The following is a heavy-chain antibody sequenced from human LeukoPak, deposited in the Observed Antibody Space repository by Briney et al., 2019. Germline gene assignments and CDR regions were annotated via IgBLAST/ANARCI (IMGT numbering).Heavy chain of an antibody. CDR3: ARRSSIATRLFDY. J-gene: IGHJ4*02. CDR2: IYPGDSDT. V-gene: IGHV5-51*01. CDR1: GYSFTSYW. Sequence: KCGESLKISCKGSGYSFTSYWIGWVRQMPGKGLEWMGIIYPGDSDTIYSPSFQGQVTISADKSISTAYLQWSSLKASDTAIYYCARRSSIATRLFDYWGQGTLVTVSS. D-gene: IGHD6-6*01.